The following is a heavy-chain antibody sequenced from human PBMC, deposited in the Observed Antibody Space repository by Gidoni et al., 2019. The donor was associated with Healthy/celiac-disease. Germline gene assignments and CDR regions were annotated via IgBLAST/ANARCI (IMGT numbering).Heavy chain of an antibody. J-gene: IGHJ4*02. V-gene: IGHV3-7*03. CDR3: ARVGLRELIDY. CDR2: IKQDGSEK. D-gene: IGHD1-26*01. CDR1: GFTFSSYW. Sequence: EVQLVESGGGLVQPGGSLRLSCASSGFTFSSYWMSWVRQAPGKGLEWVANIKQDGSEKDYVDFVKGRFTISRDNAKNSLYLQMNSLRAEDTAVYYCARVGLRELIDYWGQGTLVTVSS.